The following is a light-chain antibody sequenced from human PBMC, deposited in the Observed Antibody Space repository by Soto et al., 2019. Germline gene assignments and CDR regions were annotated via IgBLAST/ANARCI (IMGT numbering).Light chain of an antibody. J-gene: IGKJ1*01. V-gene: IGKV3-11*01. CDR1: QSVSSH. Sequence: EIVLTQSPVTLSLSPGERATLSCRASQSVSSHLAWYQQKPGQAPRLLIYTTSNRATGIPARFSGSGSGTDFTLTISSLEPEDFAVYYCQQRSNWPLTFGQGTKVEIK. CDR2: TTS. CDR3: QQRSNWPLT.